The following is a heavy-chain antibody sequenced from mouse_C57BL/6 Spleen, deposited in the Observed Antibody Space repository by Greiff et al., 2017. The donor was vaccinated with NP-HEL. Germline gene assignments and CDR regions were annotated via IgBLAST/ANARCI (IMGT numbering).Heavy chain of an antibody. CDR1: GYTFTDYY. Sequence: VQLQQSGPELVKPGASVKISCKASGYTFTDYYMNWVKQSHGKSLEWIGDINPNNGGTSYNQKFKGKATLTVDKSSSTAYMELRSLTSEDSAVYYCARGNYGNYSYYAMDYWGQGTSVTVSS. D-gene: IGHD2-1*01. J-gene: IGHJ4*01. V-gene: IGHV1-26*01. CDR3: ARGNYGNYSYYAMDY. CDR2: INPNNGGT.